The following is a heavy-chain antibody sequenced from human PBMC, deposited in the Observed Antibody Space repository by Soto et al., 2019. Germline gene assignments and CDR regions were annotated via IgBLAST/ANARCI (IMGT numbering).Heavy chain of an antibody. J-gene: IGHJ4*02. CDR1: GGSISSGDYY. V-gene: IGHV4-30-4*01. CDR3: ARYCSGGSCYLGSSFDY. Sequence: PSETLSLTCTVSGGSISSGDYYWSWIRQPPGKGLEWIGYIYYSGSTYYNPSLKSRVTISVDTSKNQFSLKLSSVTAADTAVYYCARYCSGGSCYLGSSFDYWGQGTLVTVSS. CDR2: IYYSGST. D-gene: IGHD2-15*01.